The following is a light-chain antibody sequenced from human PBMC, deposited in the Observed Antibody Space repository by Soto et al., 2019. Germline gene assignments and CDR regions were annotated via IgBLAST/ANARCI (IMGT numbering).Light chain of an antibody. Sequence: EIVLTQSPGTLSLSPGERATLSCRASQSVSSSYLAWYQQKPGQAPRLLIYGASSRATGIPDRVSGSGSGTDFTLTISRLEPEDFAVYYCQQYGSARTFGQETKVEIK. CDR3: QQYGSART. V-gene: IGKV3-20*01. CDR2: GAS. J-gene: IGKJ1*01. CDR1: QSVSSSY.